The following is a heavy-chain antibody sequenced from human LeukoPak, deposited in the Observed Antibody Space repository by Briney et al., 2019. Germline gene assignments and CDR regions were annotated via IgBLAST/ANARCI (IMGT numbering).Heavy chain of an antibody. D-gene: IGHD3-22*01. V-gene: IGHV3-23*01. CDR2: IPGSGGST. Sequence: GGSLRLSCAASGFTFSSYTMSWVRQAPGKGLEWVSAIPGSGGSTYYADSVRGRFTISRDNAKTTVYLQMNSLRTEDTAEYYCAKEGRLTVAAVVVENYFDYWGQGTPVTVSA. J-gene: IGHJ4*02. CDR1: GFTFSSYT. CDR3: AKEGRLTVAAVVVENYFDY.